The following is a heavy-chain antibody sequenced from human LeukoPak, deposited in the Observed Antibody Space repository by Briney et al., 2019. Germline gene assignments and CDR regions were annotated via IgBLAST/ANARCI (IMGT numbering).Heavy chain of an antibody. V-gene: IGHV1-2*02. CDR2: INPNSGGT. CDR1: GYTFTGYY. D-gene: IGHD6-19*01. J-gene: IGHJ5*02. Sequence: ASVKVSCKASGYTFTGYYMHWVRQAPGQGLEWMGWINPNSGGTNFAQKFQGRVTMTRDTSISTAYMELSRLRSDDTVVYYCAREKRVAGSRGGFDPWGQGTLVTVSS. CDR3: AREKRVAGSRGGFDP.